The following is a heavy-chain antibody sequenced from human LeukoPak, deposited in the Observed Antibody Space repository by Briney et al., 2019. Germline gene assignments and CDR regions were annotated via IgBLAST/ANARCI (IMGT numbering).Heavy chain of an antibody. J-gene: IGHJ5*02. D-gene: IGHD3-3*01. CDR2: INWNGGST. Sequence: GGSLRLSCAASGFTFDDYGMSWVRQAPGKGLEWVSGINWNGGSTGYADSVKGRFIISRDNAKNSLYLQMNSLRAEDTAVYYCARPLERFLEWSSNWFDPWGQGTLVTVSS. CDR1: GFTFDDYG. CDR3: ARPLERFLEWSSNWFDP. V-gene: IGHV3-20*04.